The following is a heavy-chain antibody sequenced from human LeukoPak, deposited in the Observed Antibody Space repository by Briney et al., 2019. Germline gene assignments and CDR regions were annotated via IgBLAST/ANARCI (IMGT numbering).Heavy chain of an antibody. V-gene: IGHV4-30-2*03. CDR2: IYHSGST. CDR3: ARQEYYYDSSGYSFDY. CDR1: GGSISSGGYS. Sequence: SETLSLTCAVSGGSISSGGYSWSWIRQPPGKGLEWIGYIYHSGSTYYNPSLKSRVTISVDTSKNQFSLKLSSVTAADTAVYYCARQEYYYDSSGYSFDYWGQGTLVTVSS. D-gene: IGHD3-22*01. J-gene: IGHJ4*02.